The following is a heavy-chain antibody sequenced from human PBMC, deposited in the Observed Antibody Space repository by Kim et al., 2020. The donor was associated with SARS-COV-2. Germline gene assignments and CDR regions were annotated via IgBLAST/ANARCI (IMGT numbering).Heavy chain of an antibody. Sequence: SVKVSCKASEDTFSNYAFSWVRQAPGQGLEWMGGIIPIFGATKYAQKFQDRVTITADESTLTIYMELGSLRSDDTAIYFCAKGEGKSGWTHGLDVWGQGTVVAVSS. V-gene: IGHV1-69*13. CDR1: EDTFSNYA. J-gene: IGHJ3*01. CDR3: AKGEGKSGWTHGLDV. CDR2: IIPIFGAT. D-gene: IGHD6-19*01.